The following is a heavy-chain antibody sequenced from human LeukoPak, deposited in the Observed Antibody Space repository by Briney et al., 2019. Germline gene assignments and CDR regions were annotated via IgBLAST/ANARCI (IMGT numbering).Heavy chain of an antibody. CDR2: IYYSGST. J-gene: IGHJ5*02. Sequence: SETLSLTCTVSGGSVSSSSYWGWIRQPPGKGLEWIGSIYYSGSTYYSPSLKSRVTISLGPSKNQFSLKLSSLTAADTAIYYCASGYTAAGRRFDPWGQGTLVTVPS. V-gene: IGHV4-39*01. D-gene: IGHD6-13*01. CDR3: ASGYTAAGRRFDP. CDR1: GGSVSSSSY.